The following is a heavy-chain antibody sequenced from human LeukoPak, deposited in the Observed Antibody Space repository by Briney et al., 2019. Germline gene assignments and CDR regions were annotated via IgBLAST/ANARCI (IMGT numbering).Heavy chain of an antibody. CDR1: GGSFSGYY. J-gene: IGHJ5*02. D-gene: IGHD3-10*01. CDR3: ARGFGSGDWFGP. Sequence: SETLSLTCAVYGGSFSGYYWSWIRQPPGKGLEWIGEINHSGSTNYNPSLKSRVTISVDTSKNQFSVNLSSVTAADTAVYYCARGFGSGDWFGPWGQGTLVTVSS. V-gene: IGHV4-34*01. CDR2: INHSGST.